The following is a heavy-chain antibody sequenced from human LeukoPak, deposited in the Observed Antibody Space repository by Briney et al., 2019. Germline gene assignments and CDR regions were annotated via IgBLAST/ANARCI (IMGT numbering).Heavy chain of an antibody. D-gene: IGHD2-2*01. CDR3: ASEYELLTVN. CDR1: GGSISSGNYF. V-gene: IGHV4-61*02. J-gene: IGHJ4*02. CDR2: IYSSGRT. Sequence: TSETLSLTCTVSGGSISSGNYFWNWIRQPAGKGLEWIGRIYSSGRTNYNSSLKSRVTISVDTSKNQFSLKLSSVTAADTAVYYCASEYELLTVNWGQGTLVTVSS.